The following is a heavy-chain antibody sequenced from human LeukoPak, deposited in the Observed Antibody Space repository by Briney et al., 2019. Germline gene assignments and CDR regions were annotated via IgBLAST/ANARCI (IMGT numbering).Heavy chain of an antibody. D-gene: IGHD3-3*01. CDR2: IYTSGST. CDR1: GGSISSYY. V-gene: IGHV4-4*07. J-gene: IGHJ5*02. CDR3: ARDVHYDFWSGPSNWFDP. Sequence: SETLSLTCTVSGGSISSYYWSWIRQPAGKGLEWIGRIYTSGSTNYNPSLKSRVTMSVDTSKNQSSLKLSSVTAADTAVYYCARDVHYDFWSGPSNWFDPWGQGTLVTVSS.